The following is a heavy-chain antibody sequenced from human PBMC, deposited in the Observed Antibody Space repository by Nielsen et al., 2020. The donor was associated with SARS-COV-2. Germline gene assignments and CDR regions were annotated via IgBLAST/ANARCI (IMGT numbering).Heavy chain of an antibody. CDR3: AKVPKVLGIAVSYYFDY. CDR2: ISGSGGST. D-gene: IGHD6-19*01. Sequence: GESLKISCAASGFTFSSYAMSWVRQAPGKGLEWVSAISGSGGSTYYADSVKGRFTISRDNSKNTLYLQMNSLRAEDTAVYYCAKVPKVLGIAVSYYFDYWGQGTLVTVSS. J-gene: IGHJ4*02. CDR1: GFTFSSYA. V-gene: IGHV3-23*01.